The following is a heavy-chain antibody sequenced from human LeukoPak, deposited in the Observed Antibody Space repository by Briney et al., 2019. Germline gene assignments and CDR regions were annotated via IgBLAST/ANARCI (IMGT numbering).Heavy chain of an antibody. Sequence: SETLSLACTVSGGSISSYYWSWIRQPPGKGLEWIGSIYYSGSTYYNPSLKSRVTISVGTSKNQFSLKLSSVTAADTAVYFCARNIDLLMEFDYWGQGTLVTVSS. CDR3: ARNIDLLMEFDY. J-gene: IGHJ4*02. CDR1: GGSISSYY. CDR2: IYYSGST. D-gene: IGHD2-8*01. V-gene: IGHV4-59*12.